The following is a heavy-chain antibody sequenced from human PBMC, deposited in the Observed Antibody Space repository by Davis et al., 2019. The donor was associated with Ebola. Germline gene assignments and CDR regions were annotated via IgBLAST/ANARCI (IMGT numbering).Heavy chain of an antibody. Sequence: AASVKVSCKASGYTFTSYYMHWVRQAPGQGLEWMGWISAYNGNTNYAQKLQDRVTMTTDRSTSTAYMELRSLRSDDTAVYYCARGDVPYYFDYWGQGTLVTVSS. V-gene: IGHV1-18*04. CDR2: ISAYNGNT. CDR3: ARGDVPYYFDY. CDR1: GYTFTSYY. D-gene: IGHD6-6*01. J-gene: IGHJ4*02.